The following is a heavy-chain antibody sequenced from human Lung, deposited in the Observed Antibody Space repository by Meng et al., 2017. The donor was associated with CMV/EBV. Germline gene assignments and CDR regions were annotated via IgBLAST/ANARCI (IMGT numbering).Heavy chain of an antibody. CDR1: WGSISIGTW. V-gene: IGHV4-4*02. J-gene: IGHJ4*02. D-gene: IGHD6-19*01. Sequence: QVAVPGPGPVQVKPSGTLSLTCAVSWGSISIGTWWSWVRQPPGKGLEWIGEIYHGGGTNNNPSLRGRVTKSLDKSKNQFSLTLRSVTAADTAVYYCARDPYATGWAGWGQGTLVTVSS. CDR2: IYHGGGT. CDR3: ARDPYATGWAG.